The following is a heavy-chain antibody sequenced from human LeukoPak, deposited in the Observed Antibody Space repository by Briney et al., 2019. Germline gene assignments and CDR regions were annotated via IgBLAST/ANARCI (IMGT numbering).Heavy chain of an antibody. CDR3: ARISGWSPDYYYYYYMDV. CDR1: GYSISSGYY. CDR2: IYHSGST. J-gene: IGHJ6*03. D-gene: IGHD6-19*01. Sequence: PSETLSLTCAVSGYSISSGYYWGWIRQPPGKGLEWIGSIYHSGSTYYNPSLKSRVTISVDTSKNQFSLKLSSVTAADTAVYYCARISGWSPDYYYYYYMDVWGKGTTVTVSS. V-gene: IGHV4-38-2*01.